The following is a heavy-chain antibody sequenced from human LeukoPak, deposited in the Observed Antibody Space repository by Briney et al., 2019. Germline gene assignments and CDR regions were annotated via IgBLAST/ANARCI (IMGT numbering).Heavy chain of an antibody. J-gene: IGHJ5*02. CDR2: MYHNGST. CDR3: ARHPSGRMWLQQGGWFDP. Sequence: SETLSLTCTVSGYPISSGYYWAWIRQPPGKGLEWIGSMYHNGSTYYNPSLKSRVTISVDTSKNQFSLKLTSVTAADTAVYYCARHPSGRMWLQQGGWFDPWGQGTLVTVSS. CDR1: GYPISSGYY. D-gene: IGHD5-24*01. V-gene: IGHV4-38-2*02.